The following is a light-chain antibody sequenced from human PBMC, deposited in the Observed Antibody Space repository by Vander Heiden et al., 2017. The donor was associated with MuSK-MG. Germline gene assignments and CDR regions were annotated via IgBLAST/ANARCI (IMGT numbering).Light chain of an antibody. J-gene: IGLJ2*01. CDR3: CSYTSSAPVV. CDR2: KVN. Sequence: SALIQPPSVSGPPGQSVIISCTRTRSDVGRNDYVACYQQNQGTPPKPMIYKVNIKPAWGPGGFSASKAGTTTSMTISGRQAEDEADYQCCSYTSSAPVVFGGGTKLTVL. V-gene: IGLV2-18*02. CDR1: RSDVGRNDY.